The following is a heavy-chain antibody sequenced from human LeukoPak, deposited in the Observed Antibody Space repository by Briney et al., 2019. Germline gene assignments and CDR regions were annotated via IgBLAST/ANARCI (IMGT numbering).Heavy chain of an antibody. CDR2: IYYSGST. Sequence: PSETLSLTCTVSGGSISSSSYYWGWIRQPPGKGLEWIGSIYYSGSTYYNPSLKSRVTISVDTSKNQFSPKLSSVTAADTAVYYCARSRLRYFDLYYFDYWGQGTLVTVSS. CDR1: GGSISSSSYY. J-gene: IGHJ4*02. V-gene: IGHV4-39*01. D-gene: IGHD3-9*01. CDR3: ARSRLRYFDLYYFDY.